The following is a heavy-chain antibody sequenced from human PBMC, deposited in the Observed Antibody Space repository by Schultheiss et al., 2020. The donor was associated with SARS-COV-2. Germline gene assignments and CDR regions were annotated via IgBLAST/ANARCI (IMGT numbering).Heavy chain of an antibody. CDR2: ISYDGSNK. D-gene: IGHD4-17*01. CDR3: SRNFDYGDNDAFDI. Sequence: GGSLRLSCAASGFTFSSYGMHWVRQAPGKGLEWVAVISYDGSNKYYADSVKGRFTISRENAKNTLYLEMNGLRAEDTAVYYCSRNFDYGDNDAFDIWGQGTMVTVSS. J-gene: IGHJ3*02. V-gene: IGHV3-30*03. CDR1: GFTFSSYG.